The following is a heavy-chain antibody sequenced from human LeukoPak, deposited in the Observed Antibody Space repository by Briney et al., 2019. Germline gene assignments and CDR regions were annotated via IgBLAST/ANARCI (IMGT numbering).Heavy chain of an antibody. D-gene: IGHD2-15*01. V-gene: IGHV4-4*07. CDR1: GDSINRYL. CDR3: ARQSDSGGYFEY. J-gene: IGHJ4*01. Sequence: SETLPLTCTVSGDSINRYLWTWIRQPAGRGLEWIGRIYDSGTTDYKPSLKSRVSMSAEMPKNQFSLRLSSVTAADTAVYYCARQSDSGGYFEYWGQGIRVSVSS. CDR2: IYDSGTT.